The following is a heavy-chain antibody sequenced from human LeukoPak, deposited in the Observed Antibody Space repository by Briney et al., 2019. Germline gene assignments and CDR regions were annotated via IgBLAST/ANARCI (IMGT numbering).Heavy chain of an antibody. Sequence: PGRSLRLSCAASGFTFDDYGMHWVRQAPGKGLEWVSGISWNGGSIGYADSVEGRFTISRDNAKNSLYLQMNSLRAEDTALYYCAKAPRGNDDYFDYWGQGTLVTVSS. CDR2: ISWNGGSI. D-gene: IGHD3-16*01. CDR1: GFTFDDYG. V-gene: IGHV3-9*01. J-gene: IGHJ4*02. CDR3: AKAPRGNDDYFDY.